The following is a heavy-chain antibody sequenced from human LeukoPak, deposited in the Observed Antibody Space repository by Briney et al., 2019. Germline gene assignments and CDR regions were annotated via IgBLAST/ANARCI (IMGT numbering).Heavy chain of an antibody. D-gene: IGHD6-6*01. CDR2: IYYSGST. J-gene: IGHJ6*03. Sequence: SETLSLTCSVSGGSVSSSSYSWGWIRQPPGKGLEWIGYIYYSGSTKYNPSLKSRVTISVDTSKNQFSLRLSSVTAADTAVYYCARDWGVSARPGYMDVWGKGTTVTVSS. V-gene: IGHV4-61*01. CDR1: GGSVSSSSYS. CDR3: ARDWGVSARPGYMDV.